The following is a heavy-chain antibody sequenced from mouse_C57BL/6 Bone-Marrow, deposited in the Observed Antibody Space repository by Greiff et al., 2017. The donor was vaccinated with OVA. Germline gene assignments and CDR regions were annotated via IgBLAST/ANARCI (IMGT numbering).Heavy chain of an antibody. D-gene: IGHD2-1*01. CDR2: IYPRDGST. Sequence: VQLQESGPELVKPGASVKLSCKASGYTFTSYDINWVKQRPGQGLEWIGWIYPRDGSTKYNEKFKGKATLTVDTSSSTAYMELHSLTSEDSAVYFCARGDYGNYVAWFAYWGKGTLVTVSA. V-gene: IGHV1-85*01. CDR1: GYTFTSYD. CDR3: ARGDYGNYVAWFAY. J-gene: IGHJ3*01.